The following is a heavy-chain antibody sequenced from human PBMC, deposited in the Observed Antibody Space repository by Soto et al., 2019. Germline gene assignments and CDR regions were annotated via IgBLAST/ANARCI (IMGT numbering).Heavy chain of an antibody. D-gene: IGHD1-26*01. CDR3: TTDSGSYGGDAFDI. CDR1: GFTFSNAW. J-gene: IGHJ3*02. V-gene: IGHV3-15*01. Sequence: GGSLRLSCAASGFTFSNAWMSWVRQAPGKGLEWVGRIKSKTDGGTTDYAAPVKGRFTISRDDSKNTLYLQMNSLKTEDTAVYYCTTDSGSYGGDAFDIWGQGTMVTVSS. CDR2: IKSKTDGGTT.